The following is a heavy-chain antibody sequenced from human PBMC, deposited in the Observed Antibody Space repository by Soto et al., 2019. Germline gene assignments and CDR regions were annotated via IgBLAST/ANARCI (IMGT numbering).Heavy chain of an antibody. CDR3: ARGGSSSWGLYYYYGMDV. CDR1: GFTFSSYA. CDR2: IWYDGSNK. D-gene: IGHD6-13*01. J-gene: IGHJ6*02. Sequence: QVQLVESGGGVVQPGRSLRLSCAASGFTFSSYAMHWVRQAPGKGLEWVAVIWYDGSNKYYADSVKGRFTISRDNSKNTLYLQMNSLRAEDTAVYYCARGGSSSWGLYYYYGMDVWGQGTTVTVSS. V-gene: IGHV3-33*08.